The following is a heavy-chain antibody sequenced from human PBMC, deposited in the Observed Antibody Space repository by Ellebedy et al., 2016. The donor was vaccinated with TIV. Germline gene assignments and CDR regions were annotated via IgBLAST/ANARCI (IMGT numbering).Heavy chain of an antibody. CDR3: ARDREEFGELSLNAFDI. D-gene: IGHD3-10*01. Sequence: GGSLRLSXAASGFNLYSYSMNWVRQAPGKGLEWVSHIRSSSDTIYYADSVKGRFTISRDNAKSSLYLQMNSLRDEDTAVYYCARDREEFGELSLNAFDIWGQGTMVTVSS. CDR1: GFNLYSYS. V-gene: IGHV3-48*02. J-gene: IGHJ3*02. CDR2: IRSSSDTI.